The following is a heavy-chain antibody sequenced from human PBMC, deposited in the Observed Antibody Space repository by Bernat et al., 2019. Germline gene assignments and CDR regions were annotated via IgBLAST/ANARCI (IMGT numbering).Heavy chain of an antibody. V-gene: IGHV2-5*02. Sequence: QITLKESGPTLVKPTQTLTLTCTFSGFSLSTSGVGVGWIRQPPGKALEWLALIYWDDDKRYSPSLKSRLTITKDTSKNQLVLTMTNMDPVDTSTFYCAHTGAHPARYGDYFDYWGQGTLVTVSS. CDR2: IYWDDDK. J-gene: IGHJ4*02. CDR3: AHTGAHPARYGDYFDY. D-gene: IGHD4-17*01. CDR1: GFSLSTSGVG.